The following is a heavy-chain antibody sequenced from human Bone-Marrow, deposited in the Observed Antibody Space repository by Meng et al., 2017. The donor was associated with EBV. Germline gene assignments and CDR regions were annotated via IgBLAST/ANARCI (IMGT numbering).Heavy chain of an antibody. J-gene: IGHJ4*02. Sequence: QVQVVQSGDEVKKPGSSVKVSCKASGDIFTNLAFTWVRQVPGKGLEWMGGLIPMLGAPNLAQKFQDRVTIIADKSTSTHYMELSSLRSDDTAVYYCASESGRGYTPDYWGRGTLVTVSS. CDR2: LIPMLGAP. CDR3: ASESGRGYTPDY. V-gene: IGHV1-69*06. D-gene: IGHD3-10*01. CDR1: GDIFTNLA.